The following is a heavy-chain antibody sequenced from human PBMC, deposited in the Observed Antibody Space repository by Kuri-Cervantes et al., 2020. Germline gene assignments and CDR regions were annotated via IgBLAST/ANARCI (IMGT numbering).Heavy chain of an antibody. CDR1: GGDISDYY. D-gene: IGHD3-16*02. J-gene: IGHJ4*02. Sequence: GSLRLSCTVSGGDISDYYWSWIRQRPGKGLEWIGFIHNSGNSDYSPSLKSRVTISVDTSKNQFSLKLRSVTAADTAVYYCARGRHAHYDYVWGSYRFWGQGTLVTVSS. CDR3: ARGRHAHYDYVWGSYRF. CDR2: IHNSGNS. V-gene: IGHV4-59*12.